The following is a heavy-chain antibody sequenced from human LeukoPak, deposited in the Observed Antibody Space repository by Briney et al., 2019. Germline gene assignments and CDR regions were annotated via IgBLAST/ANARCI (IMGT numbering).Heavy chain of an antibody. D-gene: IGHD3-9*01. CDR3: AKGKAGHYHSVTDEYYYYMDV. CDR1: VGYFSGFY. CDR2: ISYSGTT. V-gene: IGHV4-34*01. J-gene: IGHJ6*03. Sequence: SETLSLTCVVDVGYFSGFYWTWVRQALGKGLEWIGEISYSGTTKYNPSLKSRVTIEVDTSKKQISLNLSTVTAADTAVYYCAKGKAGHYHSVTDEYYYYMDVWGKGTTVIVSS.